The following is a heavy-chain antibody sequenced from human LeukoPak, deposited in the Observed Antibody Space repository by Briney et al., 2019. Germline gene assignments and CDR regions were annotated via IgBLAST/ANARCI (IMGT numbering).Heavy chain of an antibody. D-gene: IGHD6-19*01. Sequence: GGSLRLSCAASGFNVNNNYMSWVRQAPGKGLECVSVIFGGGSSYHADSVKGRFTISRDNSKNTLFLQMNSLRVEDTAVYYCARDPRVGVAGTDYWGQGTLVTVSS. CDR3: ARDPRVGVAGTDY. J-gene: IGHJ4*02. CDR1: GFNVNNNY. CDR2: IFGGGSS. V-gene: IGHV3-66*01.